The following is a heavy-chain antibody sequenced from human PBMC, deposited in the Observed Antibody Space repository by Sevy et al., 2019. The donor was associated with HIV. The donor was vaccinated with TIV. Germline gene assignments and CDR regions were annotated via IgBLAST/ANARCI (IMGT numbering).Heavy chain of an antibody. CDR3: ARLTTMPTSDLYGMDV. J-gene: IGHJ6*02. D-gene: IGHD4-17*01. CDR1: GYTFTDYY. Sequence: ASVKVSCKASGYTFTDYYIHWVRQAPGQGLEWMAWINPNDGVTNYAQRFQGGVTVTRDTSVSTAYMELRGLRYDDTAIYYCARLTTMPTSDLYGMDVWGQGTMVTVSS. V-gene: IGHV1-2*02. CDR2: INPNDGVT.